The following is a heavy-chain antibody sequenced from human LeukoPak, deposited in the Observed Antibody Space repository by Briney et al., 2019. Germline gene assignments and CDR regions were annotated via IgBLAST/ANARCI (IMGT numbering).Heavy chain of an antibody. CDR1: GGSISSYY. J-gene: IGHJ4*02. CDR2: IYYSGST. V-gene: IGHV4-59*01. CDR3: ARDRGYCSSTSCYRDLDY. D-gene: IGHD2-2*03. Sequence: SETLSLTCTVSGGSISSYYWSWIRQPPGKGLEWIGYIYYSGSTNYNPSLKSRVTISVDTPKNQFSLKLSSVTAADTAVYYCARDRGYCSSTSCYRDLDYWGQGTLVTVSS.